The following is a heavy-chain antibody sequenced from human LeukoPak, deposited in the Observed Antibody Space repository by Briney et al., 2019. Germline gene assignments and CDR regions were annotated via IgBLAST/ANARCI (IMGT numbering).Heavy chain of an antibody. D-gene: IGHD5-12*01. V-gene: IGHV1-2*02. CDR2: INPNSGDT. J-gene: IGHJ4*02. Sequence: ASVKVSCKASGYTFTGYYMHWVRQAPGQGLEWMGWINPNSGDTNYAQKFQGRVTMTRDTSISTAYMELSRLRSDDTAVYYCARVPKGRGYDRNLDYWGQGTLVTVSS. CDR3: ARVPKGRGYDRNLDY. CDR1: GYTFTGYY.